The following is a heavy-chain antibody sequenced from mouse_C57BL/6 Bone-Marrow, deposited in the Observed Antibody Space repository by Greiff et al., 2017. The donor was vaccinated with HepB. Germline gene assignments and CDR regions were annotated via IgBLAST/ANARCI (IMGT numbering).Heavy chain of an antibody. V-gene: IGHV3-6*01. D-gene: IGHD2-1*01. Sequence: DVQLQESGPGLVKPSQSLSLTCTVSGYSITSGYFWYWIRQFPGNKLEWMGYISYDGSNNYNPTLKNRISITRDTSKNQYFLKLNSVTTEDTATYYCASDGAPDLLWYHYAMDYWGQGTSVTVSS. CDR3: ASDGAPDLLWYHYAMDY. CDR1: GYSITSGYF. CDR2: ISYDGSN. J-gene: IGHJ4*01.